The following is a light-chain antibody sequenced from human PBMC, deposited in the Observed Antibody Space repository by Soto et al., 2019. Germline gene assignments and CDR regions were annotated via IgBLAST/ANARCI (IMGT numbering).Light chain of an antibody. J-gene: IGLJ2*01. V-gene: IGLV2-8*01. CDR3: ISYGSSNNVV. Sequence: QSALTQPPSASGSPGQSVTISCTGTSSDVGAYNYVCWYQQHPGKAPKLMIYEVTKRPPGLHHRFGGSKSDNTASPTVCGLEAEDEADYYCISYGSSNNVVFGGGTKLTVL. CDR2: EVT. CDR1: SSDVGAYNY.